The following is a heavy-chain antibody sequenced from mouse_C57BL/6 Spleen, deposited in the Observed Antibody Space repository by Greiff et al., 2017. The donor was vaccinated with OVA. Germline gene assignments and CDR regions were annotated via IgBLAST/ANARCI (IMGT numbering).Heavy chain of an antibody. CDR1: GFTFTDYY. D-gene: IGHD1-1*01. CDR2: IRHKANGYTT. Sequence: EVKLQESGGGLVQPGGSLSLSCAASGFTFTDYYMSWVRQPPGKALEWLGFIRHKANGYTTEYSASVKGRFTISRDNSHSIIYLQMNAMRAEDGATYYCAGTDYYGSSQFAYWGQGTLVTVSA. V-gene: IGHV7-3*01. CDR3: AGTDYYGSSQFAY. J-gene: IGHJ3*01.